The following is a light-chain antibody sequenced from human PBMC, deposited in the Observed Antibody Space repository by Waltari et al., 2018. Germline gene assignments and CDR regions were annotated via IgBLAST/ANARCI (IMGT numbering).Light chain of an antibody. CDR1: SGHSSYA. CDR3: QTWGSDIGVV. Sequence: QVVLTQSPSASASLGPSVKLICTLSSGHSSYAITWHQQEPEKGPRYLMKLKSDGSHTKGDGIPDRFSGSSSGAERYLTISSLQPEDEADYYCQTWGSDIGVVFGGGTKLTVL. CDR2: LKSDGSH. J-gene: IGLJ3*02. V-gene: IGLV4-69*01.